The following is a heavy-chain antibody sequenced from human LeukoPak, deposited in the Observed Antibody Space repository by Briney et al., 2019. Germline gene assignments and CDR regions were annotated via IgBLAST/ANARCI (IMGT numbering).Heavy chain of an antibody. Sequence: SVKVSCKASGGTFSSYAISWVRQAPGQGLEWMGGIIPIFGTANYAQKFQGRVTTTADESTSTAYMELSSLRSGDTAVYYCARYSSSWYQGVYAFDIWGQGTMVTVSS. CDR1: GGTFSSYA. J-gene: IGHJ3*02. D-gene: IGHD6-13*01. CDR2: IIPIFGTA. CDR3: ARYSSSWYQGVYAFDI. V-gene: IGHV1-69*13.